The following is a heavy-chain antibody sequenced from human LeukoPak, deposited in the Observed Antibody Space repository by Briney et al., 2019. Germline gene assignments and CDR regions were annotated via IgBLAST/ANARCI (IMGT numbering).Heavy chain of an antibody. CDR1: GDSINNYY. Sequence: SETLSLTCTVSGDSINNYYWSWIRQSPGKGLERLGYIYYTGSTDYNPSLKTRVTISVDTSKHQVSLRLSSVTAADTAVYYCARSGGKYQGLAFDYWGQGALVTASP. CDR2: IYYTGST. V-gene: IGHV4-59*01. J-gene: IGHJ4*02. CDR3: ARSGGKYQGLAFDY. D-gene: IGHD2-2*01.